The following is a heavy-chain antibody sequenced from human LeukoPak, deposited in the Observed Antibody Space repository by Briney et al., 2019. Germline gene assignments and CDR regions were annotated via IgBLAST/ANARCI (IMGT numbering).Heavy chain of an antibody. D-gene: IGHD3-10*01. CDR2: IVATFGTA. Sequence: SVKVSCKASGDTFSSFAFSWVRQAPGQGLEWMGRIVATFGTAKYAQKFQGGVTITTDESTNTAHMELSSLRSEDTAVYYCASHYGSYFDFWGQGTLVTVSS. V-gene: IGHV1-69*05. CDR3: ASHYGSYFDF. J-gene: IGHJ4*02. CDR1: GDTFSSFA.